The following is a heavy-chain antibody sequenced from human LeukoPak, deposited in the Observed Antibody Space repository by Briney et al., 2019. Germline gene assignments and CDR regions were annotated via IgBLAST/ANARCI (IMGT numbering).Heavy chain of an antibody. CDR1: GFTFSGSG. Sequence: GGSVRLSCAACGFTFSGSGIHWVGQAGGKGREGVGRIRSKGNSYATAYAAAGGGSFASARDESKNTAYLQMNSLKFECTAVYYFSRHANPFDYWGQGTLVTVSS. D-gene: IGHD1-14*01. CDR2: IRSKGNSYAT. V-gene: IGHV3-73*01. CDR3: SRHANPFDY. J-gene: IGHJ4*02.